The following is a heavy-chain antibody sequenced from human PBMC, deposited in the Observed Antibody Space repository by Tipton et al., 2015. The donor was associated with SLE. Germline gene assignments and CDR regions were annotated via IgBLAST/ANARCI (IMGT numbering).Heavy chain of an antibody. CDR2: IFYGGRT. Sequence: TLSLTCTVSGGSISSSGYYWGWIRQPPGKGLEWIGSIFYGGRTYYNPSLKSRVTISVDTSKNQFSLKLSSVTAADTAVYYCARLVVGGGSCYPDYWGQGTLVTVSS. CDR1: GGSISSSGYY. D-gene: IGHD2-15*01. J-gene: IGHJ4*02. V-gene: IGHV4-39*01. CDR3: ARLVVGGGSCYPDY.